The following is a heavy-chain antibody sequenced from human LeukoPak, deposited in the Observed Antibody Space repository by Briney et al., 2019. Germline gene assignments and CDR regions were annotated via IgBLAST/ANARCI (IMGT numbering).Heavy chain of an antibody. V-gene: IGHV1-69*13. J-gene: IGHJ6*04. D-gene: IGHD3-10*01. CDR3: ARSGEIKARAPAYYYYYGMDV. Sequence: SVKVSCKASGGTFSCYAISWVRQAPGQGLEWMGGIIPIFGTANYAQKFQGRVTITADESTSTAYMELSSLRSEDTAVYYCARSGEIKARAPAYYYYYGMDVWGKGTTVTVSS. CDR1: GGTFSCYA. CDR2: IIPIFGTA.